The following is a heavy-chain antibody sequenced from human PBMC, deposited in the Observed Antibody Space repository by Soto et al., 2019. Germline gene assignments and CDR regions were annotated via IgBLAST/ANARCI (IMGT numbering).Heavy chain of an antibody. CDR3: ARDKGGAALKGSGMDV. V-gene: IGHV4-31*02. J-gene: IGHJ6*02. Sequence: QVQVQESGPGLVKPSQTLSLKCSVSGGSIGSRDYYWSWIRQHPEKGLEWIGSIYYNGNTDYNPSLRSRPTMSLDTSMNEFSLKLNSVTAADTAVYYCARDKGGAALKGSGMDVWGQGTTVTVS. CDR1: GGSIGSRDYY. D-gene: IGHD3-10*01. CDR2: IYYNGNT.